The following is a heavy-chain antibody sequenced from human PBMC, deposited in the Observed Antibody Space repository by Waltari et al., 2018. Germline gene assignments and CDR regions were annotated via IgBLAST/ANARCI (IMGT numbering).Heavy chain of an antibody. Sequence: QVQLVQSGAEVKKPGASVKVSCKASGYTFTSYDINWVRQATGQGLGWMGWMNPNSGNTGKSKKFQGRVTMTRNTSISTAYMELSSLGSEDTAVYYCARRYCSGGSCYQYYYYGMDVWGQGTTVTVSS. D-gene: IGHD2-15*01. J-gene: IGHJ6*02. CDR3: ARRYCSGGSCYQYYYYGMDV. CDR2: MNPNSGNT. CDR1: GYTFTSYD. V-gene: IGHV1-8*01.